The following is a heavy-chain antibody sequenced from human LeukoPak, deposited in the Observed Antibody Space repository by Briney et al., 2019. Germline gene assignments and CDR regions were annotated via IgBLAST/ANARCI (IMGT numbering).Heavy chain of an antibody. D-gene: IGHD3-16*01. J-gene: IGHJ6*02. CDR2: ISYDGSNK. Sequence: PGRSLRLSCAASGFTFSSYAMHWVRQAPGKGLEWVAVISYDGSNKYYADSVKGRFTISRDNAKNSLYLQMNSLRAEDTAVYYCARDDTITAGGKYYYYGMDVWGQGTTVTVSS. V-gene: IGHV3-30-3*01. CDR1: GFTFSSYA. CDR3: ARDDTITAGGKYYYYGMDV.